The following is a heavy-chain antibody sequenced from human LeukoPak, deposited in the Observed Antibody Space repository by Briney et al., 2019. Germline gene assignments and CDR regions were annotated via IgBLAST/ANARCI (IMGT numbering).Heavy chain of an antibody. CDR1: GFTFSSYS. J-gene: IGHJ4*02. CDR2: ISSSSRTI. CDR3: ARGELPEDY. D-gene: IGHD1-26*01. Sequence: GGSLRLSCAASGFTFSSYSMNWVRQAPGKGLEWVSYISSSSRTIYYADSVKGRFTISRDNAKNSLYLQMNSLRAEDTAVYYCARGELPEDYWGQGTLVTVSS. V-gene: IGHV3-48*04.